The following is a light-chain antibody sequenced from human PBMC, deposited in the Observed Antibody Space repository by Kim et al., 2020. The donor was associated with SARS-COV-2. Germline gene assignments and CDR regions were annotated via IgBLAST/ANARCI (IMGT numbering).Light chain of an antibody. V-gene: IGLV3-19*01. CDR3: NSRDTNDILL. CDR1: SLRSYY. J-gene: IGLJ2*01. Sequence: SSELTQDPAVSVALGQTVRITCQGDSLRSYYATWYQQKPGQAPILLIYGKNNRPSGIPDRFSGSSSGNTASLTITGTQAGDEADYYCNSRDTNDILLFGG. CDR2: GKN.